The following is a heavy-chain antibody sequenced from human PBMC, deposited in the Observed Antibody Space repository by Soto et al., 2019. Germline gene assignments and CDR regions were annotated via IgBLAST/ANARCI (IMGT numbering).Heavy chain of an antibody. J-gene: IGHJ5*02. Sequence: QVQLQESGPGLVKPSETLSLTCTVSGGSISSYYWSWIRQPPGKGLEWIGYIYYSGSTNYNPSLKSRVTISVDTSKNQFSLKLSSVTAADTAVYYCARSYSDADWFDPWGQGTLVTVSS. V-gene: IGHV4-59*08. CDR2: IYYSGST. D-gene: IGHD6-13*01. CDR1: GGSISSYY. CDR3: ARSYSDADWFDP.